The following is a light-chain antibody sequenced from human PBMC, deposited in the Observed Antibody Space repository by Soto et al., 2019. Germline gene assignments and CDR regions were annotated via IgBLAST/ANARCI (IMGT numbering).Light chain of an antibody. CDR2: GAS. Sequence: EMVMTQSPATLSVSPGERATLSCRASKSVSSNLAWYQQKPGQAPRLLIYGASTRATGIPARFSGSGSGTEFTLTISSLQSEDFAVYFCQQYNNWPPVTFGPGTKVDIK. J-gene: IGKJ3*01. V-gene: IGKV3-15*01. CDR3: QQYNNWPPVT. CDR1: KSVSSN.